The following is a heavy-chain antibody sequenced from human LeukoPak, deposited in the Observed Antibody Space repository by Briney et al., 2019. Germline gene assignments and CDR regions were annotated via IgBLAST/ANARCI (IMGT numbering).Heavy chain of an antibody. Sequence: PSETLSLTCAVSGGSFSGHYWNWIRQPPGKGLEWIGEINHGGSTNYNPSLKSRVTISVDTSQNQFSLRLSSVTAADTVVYYCARGRYVTTRGGAAAGFLDYWGQGTLVTVST. CDR2: INHGGST. CDR3: ARGRYVTTRGGAAAGFLDY. CDR1: GGSFSGHY. V-gene: IGHV4-34*01. D-gene: IGHD6-13*01. J-gene: IGHJ4*02.